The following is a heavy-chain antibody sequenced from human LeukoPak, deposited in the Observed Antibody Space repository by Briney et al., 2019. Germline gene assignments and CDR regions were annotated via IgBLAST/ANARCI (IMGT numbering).Heavy chain of an antibody. CDR3: AREFCSRGSCYYLFDY. J-gene: IGHJ4*02. D-gene: IGHD2-15*01. CDR2: ISSSSSYI. CDR1: GFTFSSYS. V-gene: IGHV3-21*01. Sequence: KPGGSLRLSCAASGFTFSSYSMNWVRQAPGKGLEWVSSISSSSSYIYYADSVKGRFTISRDNAKNSLYLQMNSLRDEGAAGHCFAREFCSRGSCYYLFDYWGQGNLVTVSS.